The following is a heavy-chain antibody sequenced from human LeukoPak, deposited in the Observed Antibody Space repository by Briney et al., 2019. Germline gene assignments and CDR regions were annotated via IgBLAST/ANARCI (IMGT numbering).Heavy chain of an antibody. CDR1: GYNFTSYW. CDR3: ARQAVDYDSSGYYNDY. J-gene: IGHJ4*02. V-gene: IGHV5-51*01. CDR2: IYPGDSDT. Sequence: GESLKISCKGSGYNFTSYWIGWVRQMPGKGLEWMGIIYPGDSDTRYSPSFQGQVTISADKSISTAYLQWSSLKASDTAMYYCARQAVDYDSSGYYNDYWGQGTLVTVSS. D-gene: IGHD3-22*01.